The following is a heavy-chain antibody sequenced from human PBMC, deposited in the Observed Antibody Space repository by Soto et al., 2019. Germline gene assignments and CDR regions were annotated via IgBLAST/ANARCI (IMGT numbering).Heavy chain of an antibody. Sequence: GGSLSLSCTAPVFTFGDYAMSWFRQGRVRAPEWVGFIRSKAYGGTTEYAASVKGRFTISRDDSKSIAYLQMNSLKTEDTAVYYCTAGKLYPSLDFDYWGQGTLVTVSS. CDR3: TAGKLYPSLDFDY. V-gene: IGHV3-49*03. D-gene: IGHD2-8*01. J-gene: IGHJ4*02. CDR1: VFTFGDYA. CDR2: IRSKAYGGTT.